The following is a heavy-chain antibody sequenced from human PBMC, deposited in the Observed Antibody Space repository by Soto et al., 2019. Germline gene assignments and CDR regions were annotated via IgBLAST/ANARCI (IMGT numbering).Heavy chain of an antibody. CDR3: TRVFEAVDY. D-gene: IGHD3-10*02. V-gene: IGHV3-30-3*01. CDR2: ISYDGSNK. Sequence: QVQLVESGGGVVQPGRSLRLSCAASGFTFSSYAMHWVRQAPGKGLEWVAVISYDGSNKYYADSVKGRFTISRDNSKNTLYLQMNSLRAEDTAVYYCTRVFEAVDYWGQGTLVTVSS. J-gene: IGHJ4*02. CDR1: GFTFSSYA.